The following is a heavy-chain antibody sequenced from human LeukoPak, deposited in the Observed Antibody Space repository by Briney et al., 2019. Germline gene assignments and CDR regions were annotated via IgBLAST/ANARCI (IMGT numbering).Heavy chain of an antibody. Sequence: GASVKVSCKASEDTFSSYGISWVRQAPGQGLEWMGGIIPIFGTANYAQKFQGRVTITADESTSTAYMELSSLRFEDTAVYYCAKIYCSSTSCYDGRGWFDPWGQGTLVTVSS. CDR2: IIPIFGTA. CDR1: EDTFSSYG. D-gene: IGHD2-2*01. CDR3: AKIYCSSTSCYDGRGWFDP. V-gene: IGHV1-69*13. J-gene: IGHJ5*02.